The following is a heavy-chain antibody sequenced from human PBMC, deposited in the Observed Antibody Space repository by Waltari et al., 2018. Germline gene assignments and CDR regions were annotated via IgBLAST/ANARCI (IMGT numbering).Heavy chain of an antibody. CDR2: IFYSGTT. CDR3: ARHDFWSDRNWFDP. V-gene: IGHV4-39*01. D-gene: IGHD3-3*01. J-gene: IGHJ5*02. CDR1: GGSLISSRYF. Sequence: QLRESGPGLVKPSETLSLRCPVLGGSLISSRYFWAWIRQPPGKGLEWIGSIFYSGTTYQNPSLKSRVSIFVEKSKNQFFLKLTSVTAADTAVYYCARHDFWSDRNWFDPWGQGTLVTVSS.